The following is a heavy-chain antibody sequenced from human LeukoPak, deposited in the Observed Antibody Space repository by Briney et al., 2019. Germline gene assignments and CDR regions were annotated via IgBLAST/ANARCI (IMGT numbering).Heavy chain of an antibody. V-gene: IGHV1-69*05. J-gene: IGHJ6*03. CDR1: GGTFSSYA. CDR2: IIPIFGTA. CDR3: ARGAPDCSGGSCYRRDYYYYMDV. D-gene: IGHD2-15*01. Sequence: SVTVSCKASGGTFSSYAISWVRQAPGQGLEWMGGIIPIFGTANYAQKFQGRVTITTDESTSTAYMELSSLRSEDTAVYYCARGAPDCSGGSCYRRDYYYYMDVWGKGTTVTVSS.